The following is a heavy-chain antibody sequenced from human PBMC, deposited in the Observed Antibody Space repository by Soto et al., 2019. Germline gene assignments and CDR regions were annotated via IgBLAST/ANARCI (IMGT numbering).Heavy chain of an antibody. CDR3: ARDRQSKWLVPDY. CDR2: ISAYNGNT. V-gene: IGHV1-18*04. D-gene: IGHD6-19*01. J-gene: IGHJ4*02. CDR1: GYTFTSYC. Sequence: EASVKVSCKASGYTFTSYCISWVLQAPGQGLEWMGWISAYNGNTNYAQKLQGRVTMTTDTSTSTAYMELRSLRSDDTAVYYCARDRQSKWLVPDYWGQGTLVTVSS.